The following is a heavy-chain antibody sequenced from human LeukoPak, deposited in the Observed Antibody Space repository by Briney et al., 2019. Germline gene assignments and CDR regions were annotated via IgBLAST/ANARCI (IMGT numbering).Heavy chain of an antibody. D-gene: IGHD6-19*01. Sequence: SETLSLTCTVSGGSISSYYWSWIRQPAGKGLEWIGRIYYSGSTYYNPSLKSRVTISVDTSKNQFSLKLSSVTAADTAVYYCASTSIAVAGWDWGQGTLVTVSS. CDR2: IYYSGST. V-gene: IGHV4-59*05. CDR1: GGSISSYY. J-gene: IGHJ4*02. CDR3: ASTSIAVAGWD.